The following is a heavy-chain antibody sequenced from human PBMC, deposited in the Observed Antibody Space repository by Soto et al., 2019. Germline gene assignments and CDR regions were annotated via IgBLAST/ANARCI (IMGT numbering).Heavy chain of an antibody. D-gene: IGHD4-17*01. Sequence: EVQLVESGGGLVQPGGSLRLSCEGSGFTFTDYSMLWVRQAPGKGLEWVSYISSTSNIAFYVDSVEGRFTTSRDNAKNSLYLQMNSLRDEDTAVYYCASCYGDYEFPCEYWGQGTLVTVSS. CDR1: GFTFTDYS. J-gene: IGHJ4*02. V-gene: IGHV3-48*02. CDR3: ASCYGDYEFPCEY. CDR2: ISSTSNIA.